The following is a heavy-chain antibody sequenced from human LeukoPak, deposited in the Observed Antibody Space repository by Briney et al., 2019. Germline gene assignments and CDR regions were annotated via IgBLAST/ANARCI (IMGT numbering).Heavy chain of an antibody. V-gene: IGHV4-61*02. D-gene: IGHD2-2*01. CDR3: ARARCSSTSCYPLRAGYYYMDV. CDR2: IYTSGST. CDR1: GGSISSGSYY. Sequence: PSETLSLTCTVSGGSISSGSYYWSWIRQPAGKGLEWIGRIYTSGSTNYNPSLKSRVTISVDTSKNQFSLKLSSVTAADTAVYYCARARCSSTSCYPLRAGYYYMDVWGKGTTVTVSS. J-gene: IGHJ6*03.